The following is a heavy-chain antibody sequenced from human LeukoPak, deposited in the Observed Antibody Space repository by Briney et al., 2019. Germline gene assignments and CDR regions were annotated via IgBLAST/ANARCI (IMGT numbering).Heavy chain of an antibody. CDR1: GFTVSDYY. V-gene: IGHV3-53*01. D-gene: IGHD3-22*01. CDR3: ARINYYDGSGFYRDY. CDR2: IYSGGKT. J-gene: IGHJ4*02. Sequence: GGSLRLSCAVSGFTVSDYYMSWVRQAPGKGLEWVSVIYSGGKTYYADSVKGRFTISRDDSKNTLHLQMNSLRAEDTAVYYCARINYYDGSGFYRDYWGQGTLVTVSS.